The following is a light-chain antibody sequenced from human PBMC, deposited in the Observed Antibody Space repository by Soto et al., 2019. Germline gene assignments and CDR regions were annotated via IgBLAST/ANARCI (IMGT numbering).Light chain of an antibody. V-gene: IGLV2-8*01. J-gene: IGLJ2*01. CDR1: SSDIGAYNF. Sequence: QSVLTQPPSASGSPGQSVSISCTGTSSDIGAYNFVSWYQQHPGKAPRLMIYGVSKRPSGVPDRFSGSKSGNTASLTVSGLQAEDEADYYCSSYAGSNNYVVFGGGTEPTVL. CDR2: GVS. CDR3: SSYAGSNNYVV.